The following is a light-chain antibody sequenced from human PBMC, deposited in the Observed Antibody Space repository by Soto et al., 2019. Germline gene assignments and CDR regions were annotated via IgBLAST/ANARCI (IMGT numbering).Light chain of an antibody. CDR1: QGIGSW. CDR3: QQAHSFPLT. V-gene: IGKV1-12*01. CDR2: AAA. Sequence: DIQMTQSPSSVSASVGDRVTITCRASQGIGSWLAWYQQKPGKAPKLLIYAAASLQSGAPSRFSATFSGTYFTLTITSLQPEDLATYFCQQAHSFPLTVGPGTKVDLK. J-gene: IGKJ3*01.